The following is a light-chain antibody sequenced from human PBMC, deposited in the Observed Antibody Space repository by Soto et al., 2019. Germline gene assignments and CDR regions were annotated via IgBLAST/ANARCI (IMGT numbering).Light chain of an antibody. V-gene: IGKV3-15*01. J-gene: IGKJ1*01. CDR2: GAS. Sequence: EIVMTQSPATLSVSPGERATLSCRASQSVSSNLAWYQQKPGQAPRLLIYGASTRATGIPARFSGSGSGTEFTLTISILHSEDSAVYHCQHYNNWPPCTFGQGTKVEIK. CDR3: QHYNNWPPCT. CDR1: QSVSSN.